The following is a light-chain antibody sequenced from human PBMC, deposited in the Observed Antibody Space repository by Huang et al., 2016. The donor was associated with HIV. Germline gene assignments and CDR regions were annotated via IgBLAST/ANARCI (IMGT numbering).Light chain of an antibody. Sequence: IVLTQTPASLSLSAGERATLSCRASQSVSHYLAWYQHKPGQPPRLLIYGAARRATDIPARFNGSGSGTDFTLTISSLEAEDSALYYCQESDTWPRLTLGGGTKVEIK. CDR3: QESDTWPRLT. J-gene: IGKJ4*01. CDR1: QSVSHY. V-gene: IGKV3-11*01. CDR2: GAA.